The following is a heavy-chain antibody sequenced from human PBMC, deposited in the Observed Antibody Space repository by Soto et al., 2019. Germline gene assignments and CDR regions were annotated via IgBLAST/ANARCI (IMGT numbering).Heavy chain of an antibody. CDR1: GGSISSYY. CDR2: INHSGSA. J-gene: IGHJ4*02. Sequence: SETLSLTCTVSGGSISSYYWSWIRQPPGKGLEWIGYINHSGSANYNPSLKSRVTISVDTSKNQFSLTLTSVTAADTAVYYCARYNAASGTYYFDFWGQGALVTVSS. V-gene: IGHV4-59*12. D-gene: IGHD6-13*01. CDR3: ARYNAASGTYYFDF.